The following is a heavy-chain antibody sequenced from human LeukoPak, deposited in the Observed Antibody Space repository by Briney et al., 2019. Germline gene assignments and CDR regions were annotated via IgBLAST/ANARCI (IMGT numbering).Heavy chain of an antibody. J-gene: IGHJ4*02. D-gene: IGHD2-21*02. CDR1: GFTFSSYS. CDR3: ARTPGHIVVVTATNYFDY. V-gene: IGHV3-21*01. CDR2: ISSSSSYI. Sequence: PGGSLRLSCAASGFTFSSYSMNWVRQAPGKGLEWVSSISSSSSYIYYADSVKGRFTISRDNAKNSLYLQMNSLRAEDTAVYYCARTPGHIVVVTATNYFDYWGQGTLVTVSS.